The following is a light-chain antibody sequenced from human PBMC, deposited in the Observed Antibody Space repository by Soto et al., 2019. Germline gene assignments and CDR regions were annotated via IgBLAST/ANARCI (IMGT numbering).Light chain of an antibody. CDR2: GAS. J-gene: IGKJ4*01. CDR1: QSLSSTY. CDR3: QQYGSSVLT. V-gene: IGKV3-20*01. Sequence: EIVLTQSPGTLSLSPGERATLFCRASQSLSSTYLAWYQQRPGQAPRLLIFGASSRATGTPDRFSGSGSGTDFTLIISRLEPEDFAVYYCQQYGSSVLTFGGGTKVDIK.